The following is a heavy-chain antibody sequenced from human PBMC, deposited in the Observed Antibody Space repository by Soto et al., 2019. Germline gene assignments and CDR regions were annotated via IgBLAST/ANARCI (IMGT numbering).Heavy chain of an antibody. J-gene: IGHJ3*02. Sequence: PSETLSLTCTVSGGSISSGDYYWSWIRQPPGKGLEWIGYIYYSGSTYYNPSLKSRVTISVDTSKNQFSLKLSSVTAADTAVYYCARGDDYYDKPSKAFEIWGQGTMVTVSS. CDR2: IYYSGST. V-gene: IGHV4-30-4*01. D-gene: IGHD3-22*01. CDR3: ARGDDYYDKPSKAFEI. CDR1: GGSISSGDYY.